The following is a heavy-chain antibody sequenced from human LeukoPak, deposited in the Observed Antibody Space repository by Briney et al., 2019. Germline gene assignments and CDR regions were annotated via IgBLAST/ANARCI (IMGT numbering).Heavy chain of an antibody. CDR1: GFTFSSYW. J-gene: IGHJ4*02. CDR2: IKQDGSEK. CDR3: ARDYVWGSSESDY. Sequence: GGSLRLSCAASGFTFSSYWMSWVRQAPGKGLEWVANIKQDGSEKYYVDSVKGRFTISGDNAKNSLFLQMSSLRVEDTAIYYCARDYVWGSSESDYWGQGTLVTVSS. V-gene: IGHV3-7*01. D-gene: IGHD7-27*01.